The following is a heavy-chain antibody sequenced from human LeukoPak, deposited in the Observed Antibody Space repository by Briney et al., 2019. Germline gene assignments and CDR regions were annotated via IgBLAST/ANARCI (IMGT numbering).Heavy chain of an antibody. D-gene: IGHD3-3*01. CDR1: GFIFSSFS. V-gene: IGHV3-21*01. CDR2: ISTSGGLSSV. J-gene: IGHJ4*02. CDR3: ARGGLTITMFGAPIIRNFDY. Sequence: GGSLRLSCAASGFIFSSFSVNWVRQAPGKGLEWVSSISTSGGLSSVYYADSVKGRFTISRDNAKNSLFLQMNSLGAEDTAVYYCARGGLTITMFGAPIIRNFDYWGQGTLVTVSS.